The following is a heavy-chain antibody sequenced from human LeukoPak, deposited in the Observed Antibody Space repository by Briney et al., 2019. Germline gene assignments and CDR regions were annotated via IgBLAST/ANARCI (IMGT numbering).Heavy chain of an antibody. J-gene: IGHJ4*02. CDR2: IKQDGSEK. CDR1: GFTFTLYW. D-gene: IGHD1-26*01. CDR3: ATYSGSYLR. V-gene: IGHV3-7*01. Sequence: GGSLRPSWAASGFTFTLYWMSWVRQAPGKGLECVANIKQDGSEKYYVDSVKGRFTISRDNAKNSLYLQMNGLRAEDTAVYYCATYSGSYLRWGQGTLVTVSS.